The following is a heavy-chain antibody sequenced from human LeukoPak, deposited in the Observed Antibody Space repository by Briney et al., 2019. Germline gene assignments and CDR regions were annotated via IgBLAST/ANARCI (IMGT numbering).Heavy chain of an antibody. D-gene: IGHD6-19*01. CDR1: EFSFSYYG. J-gene: IGHJ4*02. Sequence: GGSLRLSCEVSEFSFSYYGMHWVRQAPGKGLEWVAEIWHGGRDKYYADSVEGRFTISRDNSKSTLYLQMNSLRAEDTAVYYCAKVTGHAVAGYFDYWGQGTLVTVSS. CDR2: IWHGGRDK. CDR3: AKVTGHAVAGYFDY. V-gene: IGHV3-33*06.